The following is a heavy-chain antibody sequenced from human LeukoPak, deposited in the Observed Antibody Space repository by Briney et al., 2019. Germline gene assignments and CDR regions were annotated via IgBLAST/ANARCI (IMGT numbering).Heavy chain of an antibody. Sequence: SETLSLTCTVSGYSISSGSYYWSWIRQPAGKGLEWIGRIYTGGSTNYNPSLKSRVTISVDTSKNQFSLKLSSVTAADTAVYYCARGFLSRGDYMDVWGKGTTVTVSS. V-gene: IGHV4-61*02. CDR3: ARGFLSRGDYMDV. CDR1: GYSISSGSYY. CDR2: IYTGGST. D-gene: IGHD3-10*01. J-gene: IGHJ6*03.